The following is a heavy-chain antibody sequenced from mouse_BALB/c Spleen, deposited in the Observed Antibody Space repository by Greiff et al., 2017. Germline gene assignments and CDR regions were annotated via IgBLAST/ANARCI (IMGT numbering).Heavy chain of an antibody. CDR3: ARPDYYGSSPFAY. J-gene: IGHJ3*01. V-gene: IGHV1-20*02. Sequence: VQLKQSGPELVKPGASVKISCKASGYSFTGYFMNWVMQSHGKSLEWIGRINPYNGDTFYNQKFKGKATLTVDKSSSTAHMELRSLASEDSAVYYCARPDYYGSSPFAYWGQGTLVTVSA. D-gene: IGHD1-1*01. CDR2: INPYNGDT. CDR1: GYSFTGYF.